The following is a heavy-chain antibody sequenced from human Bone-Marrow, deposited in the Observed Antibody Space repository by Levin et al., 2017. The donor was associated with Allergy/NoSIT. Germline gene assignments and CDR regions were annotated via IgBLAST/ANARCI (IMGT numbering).Heavy chain of an antibody. CDR3: ARDVGPTYGWFDP. V-gene: IGHV4-59*01. CDR1: GGSIDNYY. D-gene: IGHD1-26*01. CDR2: VYFSGYT. Sequence: SETLSLTCSVSGGSIDNYYWNWIRQSPGKGLEWIGYVYFSGYTMYNPSLKSRVTISVDTSKNQVSLNVNSVTAADTAIYYCARDVGPTYGWFDPWGQGTLVTVSS. J-gene: IGHJ5*02.